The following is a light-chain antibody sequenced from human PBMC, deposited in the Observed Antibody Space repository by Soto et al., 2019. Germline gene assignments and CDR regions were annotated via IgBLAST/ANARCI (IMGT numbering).Light chain of an antibody. Sequence: DIVMTQSPDSLAVSPGERATITCKSSQSVFYSSKSKNSVAWYQQKPGQPPKLLIYWASSRETGVPDRFSGSGSVTDFTLTISSLQAEDVAVYYCKQYYNIPWTFGQGTKMEVK. J-gene: IGKJ1*01. V-gene: IGKV4-1*01. CDR3: KQYYNIPWT. CDR1: QSVFYSSKSKNS. CDR2: WAS.